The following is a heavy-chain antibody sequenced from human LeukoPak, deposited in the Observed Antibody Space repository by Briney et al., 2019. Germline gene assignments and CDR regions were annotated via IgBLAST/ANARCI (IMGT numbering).Heavy chain of an antibody. D-gene: IGHD6-13*01. V-gene: IGHV1-18*01. CDR3: AISSSWTNFDY. CDR1: GYTFTSYG. J-gene: IGHJ4*02. CDR2: ISAYNGNT. Sequence: ASVKVSCKASGYTFTSYGISWVRQAPGQGLEWMGWISAYNGNTNYAQKLQGGVTMTIDTSTSTAYMELRSLRSDDTAVYYCAISSSWTNFDYWGQGTLVTVSS.